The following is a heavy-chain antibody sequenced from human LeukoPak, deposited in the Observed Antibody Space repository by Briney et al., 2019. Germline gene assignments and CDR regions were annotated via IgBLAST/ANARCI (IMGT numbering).Heavy chain of an antibody. CDR2: IYYSGST. CDR3: ARDVTTFFDI. CDR1: GGSISSYY. D-gene: IGHD1-14*01. V-gene: IGHV4-59*12. J-gene: IGHJ3*02. Sequence: KTSETLSLTCTVSGGSISSYYWSWIRQPPGKGLEWIGYIYYSGSTNYNPSLKSRVTMSVDTSKNQFSLKLSSVTAADTAVYYCARDVTTFFDIWGQGTMVTVSS.